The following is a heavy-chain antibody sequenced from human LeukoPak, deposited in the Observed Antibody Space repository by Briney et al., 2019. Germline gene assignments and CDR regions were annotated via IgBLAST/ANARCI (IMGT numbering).Heavy chain of an antibody. CDR1: SDSISNSAYH. V-gene: IGHV4-39*07. CDR2: IYYNRGT. CDR3: AMGLWFGEPNWFDP. Sequence: SETLSLTCTVSSDSISNSAYHWGWIRQPPGRGLEWIGTIYYNRGTYYNPSLKSRVTISVDTSKNQFSLKLSSVTAADTAVYYCAMGLWFGEPNWFDPWGQGTLVTVSS. D-gene: IGHD3-10*01. J-gene: IGHJ5*02.